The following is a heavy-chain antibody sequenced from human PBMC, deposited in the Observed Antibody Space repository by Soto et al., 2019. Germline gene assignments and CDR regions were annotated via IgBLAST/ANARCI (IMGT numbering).Heavy chain of an antibody. J-gene: IGHJ4*02. V-gene: IGHV1-18*01. Sequence: ASVKVYFNASWYTYTSYGIILVRQDNGQGLEWMGWISAYNGNTNYAQKLQGRVTMTTDTSTSTAYMELRSLRSDDTAVYYCARTEMGWYYYDSSGYPYYFDYWGQGTLVTVS. CDR1: WYTYTSYG. CDR2: ISAYNGNT. CDR3: ARTEMGWYYYDSSGYPYYFDY. D-gene: IGHD3-22*01.